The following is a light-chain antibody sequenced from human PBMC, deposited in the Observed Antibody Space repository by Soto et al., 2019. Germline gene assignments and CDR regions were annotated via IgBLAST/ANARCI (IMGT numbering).Light chain of an antibody. CDR1: QSINGW. CDR2: KAS. V-gene: IGKV1-5*03. Sequence: DIQLTQSPSTLSASVGDRVTITCRASQSINGWLAWYQQKPGQAPNLLIYKASTLESGVPSRFSGSGSGTEFTLTVSSLQPDDFANYYCHQYHNFPRPVGQGTKVEI. J-gene: IGKJ1*01. CDR3: HQYHNFPRP.